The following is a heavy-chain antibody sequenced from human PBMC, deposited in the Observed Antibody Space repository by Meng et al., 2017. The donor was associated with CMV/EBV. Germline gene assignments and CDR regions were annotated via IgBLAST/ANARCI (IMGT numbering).Heavy chain of an antibody. CDR3: AGSRPGGGACDY. CDR2: IQVIGHT. V-gene: IGHV4-4*07. D-gene: IGHD3-16*01. J-gene: IGHJ4*02. Sequence: QIQESGPGLVKPSETRSLTFTVSVAAIKNYNWNWVRQPAGQGLEWIGLIQVIGHTVYNPSLKSRVTVSLDASKSQFSLTLNSVTAADTATYYCAGSRPGGGACDYWGQGSLVTVSS. CDR1: VAAIKNYN.